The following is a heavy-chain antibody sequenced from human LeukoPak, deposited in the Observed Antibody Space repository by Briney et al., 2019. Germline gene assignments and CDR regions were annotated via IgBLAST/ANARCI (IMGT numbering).Heavy chain of an antibody. CDR1: GGSISSYY. Sequence: PSETLSLTCTVSGGSISSYYWSWIRQPPGKGLEWIGYIYYSGSTNYNPSLKSRVTISVDTSKNQFSLKLSSVTAADTAVYYCARVEGRQWLHLAYFDYWGQGTLVTVSS. CDR2: IYYSGST. D-gene: IGHD5-12*01. V-gene: IGHV4-59*01. J-gene: IGHJ4*02. CDR3: ARVEGRQWLHLAYFDY.